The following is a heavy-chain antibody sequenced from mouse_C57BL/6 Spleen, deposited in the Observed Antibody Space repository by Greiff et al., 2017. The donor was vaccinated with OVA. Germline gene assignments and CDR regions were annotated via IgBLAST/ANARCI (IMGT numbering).Heavy chain of an antibody. CDR3: ARLGGYYVPYAMDY. Sequence: EVMLVKSGGGLVKPGGSLKLSCAASGFTFSDYGMHWVRQAPEKGLEWVAYIRSGSSTIYYDDTVKGRFTISRDNAKNTLFLQMPSLRSEDTAMYYCARLGGYYVPYAMDYWGQGTSVTVSS. CDR1: GFTFSDYG. V-gene: IGHV5-17*01. D-gene: IGHD2-3*01. CDR2: IRSGSSTI. J-gene: IGHJ4*01.